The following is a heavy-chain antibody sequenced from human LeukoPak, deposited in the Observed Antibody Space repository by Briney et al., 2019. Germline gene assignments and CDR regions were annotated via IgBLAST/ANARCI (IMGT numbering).Heavy chain of an antibody. J-gene: IGHJ4*02. CDR3: AREVVSAAKYDY. CDR1: GGSISSGSYY. V-gene: IGHV4-61*02. CDR2: IYTSGST. D-gene: IGHD2-2*01. Sequence: SQSLSLTCTVSGGSISSGSYYWSWIRQPAGKGLEWIGRIYTSGSTNYNPSLKSRVTISVDTSKNQFSLKLSSVTAADTAVYYCAREVVSAAKYDYWGQGTLVTVSS.